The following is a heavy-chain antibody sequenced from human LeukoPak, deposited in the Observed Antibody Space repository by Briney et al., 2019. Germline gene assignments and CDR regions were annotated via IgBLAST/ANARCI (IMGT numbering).Heavy chain of an antibody. J-gene: IGHJ6*04. V-gene: IGHV1-18*04. CDR3: KQKTAYDILTGYYYYYGMDV. CDR1: GYTVTSYG. D-gene: IGHD3-9*01. Sequence: GASVKVSCKASGYTVTSYGISWVIQAHGQGLEWMGWNSAYNGNTNYAQKLQGRVNMTTDTSTSTAYMELRSLRSDDTAVFFCKQKTAYDILTGYYYYYGMDVWGKGTTVTVSS. CDR2: NSAYNGNT.